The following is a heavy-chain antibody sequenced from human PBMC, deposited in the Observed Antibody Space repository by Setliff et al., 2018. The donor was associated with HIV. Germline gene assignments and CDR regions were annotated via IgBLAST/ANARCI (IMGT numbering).Heavy chain of an antibody. CDR3: HSGYDTEEQSYFDY. CDR1: GFTFSTYA. J-gene: IGHJ4*02. CDR2: VNTDGSIK. Sequence: PGGSLRLSCASSGFTFSTYAMSWVRQAPGEGLVWVSRVNTDGSIKTYADSVKDRFTISRDNAKNTLYLQMNSLRAEDTGVYYCHSGYDTEEQSYFDYWGQGTLVTVSS. V-gene: IGHV3-74*01. D-gene: IGHD5-12*01.